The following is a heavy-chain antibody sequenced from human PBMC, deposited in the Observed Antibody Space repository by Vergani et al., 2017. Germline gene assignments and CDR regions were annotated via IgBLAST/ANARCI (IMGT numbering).Heavy chain of an antibody. J-gene: IGHJ4*02. CDR3: ARVGGYSSGWYYFDY. D-gene: IGHD6-19*01. CDR1: GFTFSSYW. Sequence: EVQLVESGGGLVQPGGSLRLSCAASGFTFSSYWMHWVRQSPGKGLVGVSRINSDGGSTSYADSVKGRFTISRDNAKNTLYLQMNSLRAEDTAVYYCARVGGYSSGWYYFDYWGQGTLVTVSS. CDR2: INSDGGST. V-gene: IGHV3-74*01.